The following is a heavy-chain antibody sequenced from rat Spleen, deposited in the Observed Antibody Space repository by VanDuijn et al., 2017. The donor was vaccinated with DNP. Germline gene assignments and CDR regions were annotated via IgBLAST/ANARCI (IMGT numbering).Heavy chain of an antibody. J-gene: IGHJ4*01. V-gene: IGHV2S8*01. CDR1: TSYG. Sequence: TSYGVSWVRQPPGKGLEWIAAISSGGSTYYNSALKSRLSISRDTSKSQVFLKMNSLQTEDTAIYFCTRENYGYAMDAWGQGTSVTVSS. CDR2: ISSGGST. CDR3: TRENYGYAMDA. D-gene: IGHD1-11*01.